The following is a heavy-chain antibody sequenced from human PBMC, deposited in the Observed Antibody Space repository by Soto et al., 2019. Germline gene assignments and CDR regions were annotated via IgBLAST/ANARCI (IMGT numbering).Heavy chain of an antibody. CDR3: ARDTGYCSGGSCFLYYMDV. CDR1: GYTFTSYA. J-gene: IGHJ6*03. Sequence: QVQLVQSGSEVKKPGASVRLSCKASGYTFTSYAVYWVRQAPGQRLEWMGWINPANGDTKYSQKFPDRVIVSRDTSASTAYMDLRSLRSEDTAVYYCARDTGYCSGGSCFLYYMDVWGKGTTVTVSS. CDR2: INPANGDT. D-gene: IGHD2-15*01. V-gene: IGHV1-3*01.